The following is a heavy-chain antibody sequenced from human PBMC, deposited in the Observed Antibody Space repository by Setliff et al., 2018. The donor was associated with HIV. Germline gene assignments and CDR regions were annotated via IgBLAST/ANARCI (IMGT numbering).Heavy chain of an antibody. CDR2: IIPILGIA. J-gene: IGHJ4*02. Sequence: SVKVSCKASGGTFSSYAISWVRQAPGQGLEWMGGIIPILGIANYAQKFQGRVTITADKSTSTAYMELRSLRSDDTAVYYCARDPPSSGWYRADYWGQGTLVTVSS. CDR3: ARDPPSSGWYRADY. D-gene: IGHD6-19*01. CDR1: GGTFSSYA. V-gene: IGHV1-69*10.